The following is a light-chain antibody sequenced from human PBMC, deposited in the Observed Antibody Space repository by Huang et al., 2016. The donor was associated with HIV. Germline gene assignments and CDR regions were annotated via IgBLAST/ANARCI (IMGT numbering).Light chain of an antibody. J-gene: IGKJ4*01. CDR2: GSS. CDR3: QQYNNWRLS. V-gene: IGKV3-15*01. Sequence: IVMTQSPATLSVSPGERVTVSCRANRSVSSNLAWYQQRPGQAPRLLIYGSSTRAPGSPARFSGSGSGTDFSRTISSLQSEDFALYYCQQYNNWRLSFGGGTRVDI. CDR1: RSVSSN.